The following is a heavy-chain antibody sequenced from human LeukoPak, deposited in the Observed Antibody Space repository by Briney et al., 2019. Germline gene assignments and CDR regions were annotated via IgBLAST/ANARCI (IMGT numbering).Heavy chain of an antibody. D-gene: IGHD3-22*01. J-gene: IGHJ4*02. Sequence: GGSLRLSCVASGFPFRSYAMTWVRQTPGKGLESVSVITDDEDTYYADSVKGRFTISRDNSENTLYLQMNSLRAEDTAVYYCVKAGTYYYDIWGQGTLVTVSS. CDR3: VKAGTYYYDI. CDR2: ITDDEDT. V-gene: IGHV3-23*01. CDR1: GFPFRSYA.